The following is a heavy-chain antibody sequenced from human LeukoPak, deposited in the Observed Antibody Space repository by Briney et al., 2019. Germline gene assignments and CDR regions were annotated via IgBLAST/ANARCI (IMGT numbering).Heavy chain of an antibody. Sequence: SETLSLTCTVSGGSITGSSYYWGWIRQPPGKELELIGSMYYSGRTNYHPSLKSRLTISVAKSINHFSLKLTSVTAADTAVYYCARQYYDNTGYYYFDYWGQGTLVTVSS. CDR3: ARQYYDNTGYYYFDY. V-gene: IGHV4-39*02. CDR1: GGSITGSSYY. J-gene: IGHJ4*02. D-gene: IGHD3-22*01. CDR2: MYYSGRT.